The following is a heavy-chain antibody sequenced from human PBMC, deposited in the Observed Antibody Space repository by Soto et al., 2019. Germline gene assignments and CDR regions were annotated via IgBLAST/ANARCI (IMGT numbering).Heavy chain of an antibody. D-gene: IGHD3-22*01. Sequence: SETLSLTCTVSGGSISSYYWSWIRQPPGKGLEWIGYIYYSGSTNYNPSLKSRVTISVDTSKNQFSLKLSSVTAADTAVYYCAREGYSSGYYYYYGMDVWGQGTTVT. V-gene: IGHV4-59*01. CDR1: GGSISSYY. CDR2: IYYSGST. J-gene: IGHJ6*02. CDR3: AREGYSSGYYYYYGMDV.